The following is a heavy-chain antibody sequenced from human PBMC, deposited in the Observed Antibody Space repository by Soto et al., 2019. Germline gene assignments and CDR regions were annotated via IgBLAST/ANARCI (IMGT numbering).Heavy chain of an antibody. CDR3: ARVKVGDLFRFNWFFDL. V-gene: IGHV4-4*02. D-gene: IGHD3-3*01. CDR1: GGSISSSIW. CDR2: IFHTGST. J-gene: IGHJ2*01. Sequence: SETLSLTCAVSGGSISSSIWWNWVRQPPGKGLEWIAYIFHTGSTFYNSSLKPRVSISVDRSKNQFSLKLKSVTETDTAVYYCARVKVGDLFRFNWFFDLWGRGTLVTVSS.